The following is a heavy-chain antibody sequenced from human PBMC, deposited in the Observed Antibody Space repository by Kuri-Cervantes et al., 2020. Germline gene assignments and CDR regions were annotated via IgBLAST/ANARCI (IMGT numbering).Heavy chain of an antibody. D-gene: IGHD6-19*01. CDR1: GFIFDDYA. CDR2: ISWNGDSI. CDR3: ARGRLEQWLVPFDY. Sequence: SLKISCAASGFIFDDYAMHWVRQAPGKGLEWVSGISWNGDSIGYADSVKGRFTISRDNAENSLYLQLNSLRAEDTALYYCARGRLEQWLVPFDYWGQGTLVTVSS. J-gene: IGHJ4*02. V-gene: IGHV3-9*01.